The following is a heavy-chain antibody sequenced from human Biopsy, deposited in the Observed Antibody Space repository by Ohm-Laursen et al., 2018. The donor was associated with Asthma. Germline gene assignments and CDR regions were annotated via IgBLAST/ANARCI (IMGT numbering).Heavy chain of an antibody. Sequence: SLRLSCAASGFTFSSYGMHWVRQAPGKGLEWVAVISYDGSNKYCADSVKGRFTISRDNSKNTLYLQMNSLRAEDTAVYYCASQSSGPDFWSGYYYFDYWGQGTLVTVSS. V-gene: IGHV3-30*03. CDR1: GFTFSSYG. J-gene: IGHJ4*02. D-gene: IGHD3-3*01. CDR3: ASQSSGPDFWSGYYYFDY. CDR2: ISYDGSNK.